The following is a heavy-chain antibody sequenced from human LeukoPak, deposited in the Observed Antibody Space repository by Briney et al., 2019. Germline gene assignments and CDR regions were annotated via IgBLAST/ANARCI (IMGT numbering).Heavy chain of an antibody. Sequence: GGSLGLSCAASGFTFSSYAMSWVRQAPGKGLEWVSAISGSGGSTYYADSVKGRFTISRDNSKNTLYLQMNSLRAEDTAVYYCAKHVHIVVVVAALYYFGYWGQGTLVTVSS. CDR2: ISGSGGST. D-gene: IGHD2-15*01. V-gene: IGHV3-23*01. J-gene: IGHJ4*02. CDR1: GFTFSSYA. CDR3: AKHVHIVVVVAALYYFGY.